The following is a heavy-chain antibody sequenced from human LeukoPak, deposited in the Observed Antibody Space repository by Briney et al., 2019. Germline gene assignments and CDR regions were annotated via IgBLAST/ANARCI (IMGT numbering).Heavy chain of an antibody. J-gene: IGHJ4*02. D-gene: IGHD6-13*01. CDR2: IIPILGIA. Sequence: ASVTVSCKASGGTFSSYAISWVRQAPGQGLEWMGRIIPILGIANYAQKFQGRVTITADKSTSTAYMELSSLRSEDTAVYYCARMVYSSSWFPSHWGQGTLVTVSS. CDR1: GGTFSSYA. CDR3: ARMVYSSSWFPSH. V-gene: IGHV1-69*04.